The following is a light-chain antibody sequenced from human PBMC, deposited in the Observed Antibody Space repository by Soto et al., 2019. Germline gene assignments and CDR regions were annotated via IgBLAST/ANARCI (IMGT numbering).Light chain of an antibody. CDR1: KSVLHNSNNKNY. V-gene: IGKV4-1*01. Sequence: EIVMTQAPDSLAVSLGERATINCKSSKSVLHNSNNKNYLAWYQQKPGQPPKLLIYWTSTQESGLPERFSGSASGTYLSLNINSLQAEDVSVYYCHQYYSSPSFGQGTKLEIK. CDR2: WTS. J-gene: IGKJ2*01. CDR3: HQYYSSPS.